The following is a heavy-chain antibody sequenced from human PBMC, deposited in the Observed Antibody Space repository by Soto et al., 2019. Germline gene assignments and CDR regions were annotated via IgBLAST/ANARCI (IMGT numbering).Heavy chain of an antibody. CDR1: ELTSRNHW. J-gene: IGHJ4*02. CDR2: IKYDGSEK. CDR3: AREPEGLDY. Sequence: GLPLRVPCAAAELTSRNHWMSWVRQAPGKGLEWVANIKYDGSEKYYVDSVKGRFTISRDNAKNSLSLQMNSLRAEDTAVYYCAREPEGLDYWGPGTLVTVSS. V-gene: IGHV3-7*01.